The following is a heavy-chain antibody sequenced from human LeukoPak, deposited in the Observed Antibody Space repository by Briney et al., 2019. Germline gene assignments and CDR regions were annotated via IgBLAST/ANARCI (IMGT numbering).Heavy chain of an antibody. Sequence: GGSLRLSCAATGFTFRKHWMSWVRQAIGKGLECVAKIKEDGSEKHYVDSVKGRFTISRDNAKNSLYLQMDNLRAEDTAVYYCARGGVPRIADFHRGFFDYWGQGTLVTVSS. J-gene: IGHJ4*02. CDR3: ARGGVPRIADFHRGFFDY. V-gene: IGHV3-7*01. CDR1: GFTFRKHW. CDR2: IKEDGSEK. D-gene: IGHD6-13*01.